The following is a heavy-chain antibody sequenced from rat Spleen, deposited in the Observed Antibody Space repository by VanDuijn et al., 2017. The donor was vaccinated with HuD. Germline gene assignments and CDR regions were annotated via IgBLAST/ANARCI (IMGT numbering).Heavy chain of an antibody. J-gene: IGHJ2*01. CDR3: ARYYDGSYYDYFDY. D-gene: IGHD1-12*02. CDR1: GYSITSNY. CDR2: IDYSGRT. V-gene: IGHV3-1*01. Sequence: EVQLQESGPGLVKPSQSLSLTCSVTGYSITSNYWGWIRKFPGNKMEWMGYIDYSGRTSYNPSLKSRISITRDTSKNQFFLQLNSVTTEDTATYYCARYYDGSYYDYFDYWGQGVMVTVSS.